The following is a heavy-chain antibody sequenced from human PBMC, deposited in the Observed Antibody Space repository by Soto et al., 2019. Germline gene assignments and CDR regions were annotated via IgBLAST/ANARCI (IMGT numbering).Heavy chain of an antibody. CDR2: IYPGDSDT. D-gene: IGHD2-21*02. V-gene: IGHV5-51*01. CDR3: GSLGFWVRLHADLGCGGDWYPGFDS. J-gene: IGHJ5*01. Sequence: PGESLKISCKGSGYSFTSYWICWVRQMPVKGLEWMGTIYPGDSDTRYSPSFQGQVTISVDKSITTAYLQWSSLKASDTAMYYCGSLGFWVRLHADLGCGGDWYPGFDSLGQRTLLAVCS. CDR1: GYSFTSYW.